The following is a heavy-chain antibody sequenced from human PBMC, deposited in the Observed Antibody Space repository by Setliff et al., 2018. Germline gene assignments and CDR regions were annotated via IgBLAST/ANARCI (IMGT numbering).Heavy chain of an antibody. V-gene: IGHV4-61*09. CDR3: ASQEPLYSSGWYYFDY. J-gene: IGHJ4*02. CDR2: IYTTGRT. Sequence: SETLSLTCTVSGGSISSGSYYWSWIRQPAGKGLEWIGHIYTTGRTTYNPSLKSRLTISIDTSKNQFSLKLSSVTAADTAVYYCASQEPLYSSGWYYFDYWGQGTLVTVSS. CDR1: GGSISSGSYY. D-gene: IGHD6-19*01.